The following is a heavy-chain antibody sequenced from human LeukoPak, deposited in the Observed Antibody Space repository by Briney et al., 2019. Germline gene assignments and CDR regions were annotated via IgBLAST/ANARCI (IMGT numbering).Heavy chain of an antibody. J-gene: IGHJ5*02. D-gene: IGHD3-10*01. CDR1: GFTFSNAW. CDR2: ISSSSSYT. V-gene: IGHV3-11*06. CDR3: ARVTYGSGSYWFDP. Sequence: GGSLRLSCAASGFTFSNAWMSWIRQAPGKGLEWVSYISSSSSYTNYADSVKGRFTISRDNAKNSLYLQMNSLRAEDTAVYYCARVTYGSGSYWFDPWGQGTLVTVSS.